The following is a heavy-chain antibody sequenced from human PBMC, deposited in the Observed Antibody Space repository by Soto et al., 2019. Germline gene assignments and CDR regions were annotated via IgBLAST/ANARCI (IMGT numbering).Heavy chain of an antibody. Sequence: GGSLRLSCAASGFTFSYYWMSWVRQAPGKGLEWVANIKPDGSEKYYADSVKGRFTISRDNAENSVYLQMNSLRAEDTALYYCARDWRDGYNHGPXYWGQGSLVTVSS. CDR1: GFTFSYYW. D-gene: IGHD5-12*01. V-gene: IGHV3-7*04. CDR2: IKPDGSEK. J-gene: IGHJ4*02. CDR3: ARDWRDGYNHGPXY.